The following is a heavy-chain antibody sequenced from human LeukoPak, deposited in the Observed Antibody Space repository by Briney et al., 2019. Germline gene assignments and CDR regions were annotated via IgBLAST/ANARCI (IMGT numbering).Heavy chain of an antibody. CDR2: ISGSGGST. CDR1: GFTFSAYA. V-gene: IGHV3-23*01. Sequence: GGSLRLSCEASGFTFSAYAMTWVRQAPGKGLEWVSAISGSGGSTYYADSVKGRFTISRDNSKNTLYLQMNSLRAEDTAVYYCAKEIRRGSYYYFDYWGQGTLVTVSS. D-gene: IGHD1-26*01. J-gene: IGHJ4*02. CDR3: AKEIRRGSYYYFDY.